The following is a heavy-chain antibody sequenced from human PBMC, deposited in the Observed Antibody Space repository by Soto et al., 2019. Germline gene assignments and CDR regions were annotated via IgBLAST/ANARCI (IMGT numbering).Heavy chain of an antibody. CDR3: ARESPIGSYLYFDY. J-gene: IGHJ4*02. CDR2: INPNSGGT. V-gene: IGHV1-2*04. D-gene: IGHD5-18*01. Sequence: GASVKVSCKASGYTFTGYYMHWVRQAPGQGLEWMGWINPNSGGTNYAQKFQGWVTMTRDTSISTAYMELSRLRSDDTAVYYCARESPIGSYLYFDYCRQRPLVTASS. CDR1: GYTFTGYY.